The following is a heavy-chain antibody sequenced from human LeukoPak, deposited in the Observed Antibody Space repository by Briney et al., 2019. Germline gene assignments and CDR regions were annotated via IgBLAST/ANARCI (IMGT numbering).Heavy chain of an antibody. CDR1: GYTFTSYD. J-gene: IGHJ3*02. CDR3: ATSVLRYFDWLGDDAFDI. D-gene: IGHD3-9*01. CDR2: MNPNSGNT. Sequence: ASVKVSCKASGYTFTSYDINWVRQAPGQGLEWMGWMNPNSGNTGYAQKFQGRVTITRNTSISTAYMELSSLRSEDTAVYYCATSVLRYFDWLGDDAFDIWGQGTMVTVSS. V-gene: IGHV1-8*03.